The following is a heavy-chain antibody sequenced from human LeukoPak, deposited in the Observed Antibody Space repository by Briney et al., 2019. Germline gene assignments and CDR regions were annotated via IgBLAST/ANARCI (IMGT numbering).Heavy chain of an antibody. D-gene: IGHD3-10*01. V-gene: IGHV3-23*01. Sequence: GGSLRLSCAASGFTFSSYAMSWVRQAPGKGLEWVSAISGSGGSTYYADSVKGRFTISRDNSKNTLYLQMNSLGAEDTAVYYCAKGGSGSYYNPYQYYFDYWGQGTLVTVSS. CDR3: AKGGSGSYYNPYQYYFDY. CDR2: ISGSGGST. CDR1: GFTFSSYA. J-gene: IGHJ4*02.